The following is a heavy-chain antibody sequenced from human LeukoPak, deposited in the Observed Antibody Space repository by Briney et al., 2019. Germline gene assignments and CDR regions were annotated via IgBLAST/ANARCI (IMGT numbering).Heavy chain of an antibody. V-gene: IGHV4-59*11. CDR2: IYYSGST. D-gene: IGHD3-3*01. Sequence: PSETLSLTCTVSGGSISSHYWSWIRQPPGKGLEWIGYIYYSGSTNYNPSLTSRVTISVDTSKNQFSLKLSSVTAADTAVYYCARAVWSGYYYYYYYYMDVWGKGTTVTVSS. J-gene: IGHJ6*03. CDR3: ARAVWSGYYYYYYYYMDV. CDR1: GGSISSHY.